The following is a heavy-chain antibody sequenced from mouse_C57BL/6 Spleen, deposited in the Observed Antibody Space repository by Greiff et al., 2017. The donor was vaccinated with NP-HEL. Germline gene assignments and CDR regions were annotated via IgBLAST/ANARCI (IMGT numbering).Heavy chain of an antibody. D-gene: IGHD2-1*01. CDR1: GYAFSSYW. CDR2: IYPGDGDT. V-gene: IGHV1-80*01. Sequence: VQLQQSGAELVKPGASVKISCKASGYAFSSYWMNWVKQRPGKGLEWIGQIYPGDGDTNYNGKFKGKATLTADISSSTAYMQLSSLTSEDSAVYFCARGDYGNYDYFDYWGQGTTLTVSS. CDR3: ARGDYGNYDYFDY. J-gene: IGHJ2*01.